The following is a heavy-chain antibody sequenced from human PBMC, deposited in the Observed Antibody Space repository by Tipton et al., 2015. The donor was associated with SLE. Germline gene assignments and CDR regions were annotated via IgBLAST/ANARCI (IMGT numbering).Heavy chain of an antibody. D-gene: IGHD3-22*01. CDR3: ARDLGEAGYYDSSGYDAFDI. V-gene: IGHV4-34*10. Sequence: TLSLTCAVYGGSFSGYYWSWIRQPPGKGLEWIGYIYYSGSTYYNPSLKSRVTMTTDTSTSTAYMELRSLRSDDTAVYYCARDLGEAGYYDSSGYDAFDIWGQGTMVTVSS. J-gene: IGHJ3*02. CDR2: IYYSGST. CDR1: GGSFSGYY.